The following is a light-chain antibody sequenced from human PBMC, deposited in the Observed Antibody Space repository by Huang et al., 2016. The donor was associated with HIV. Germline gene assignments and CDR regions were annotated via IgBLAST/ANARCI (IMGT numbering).Light chain of an antibody. CDR2: GAS. J-gene: IGKJ5*01. CDR3: QQYDNWPLT. V-gene: IGKV3-15*01. CDR1: HSVSSN. Sequence: ERVMTQSPATLSVAPGERVTLSCRASHSVSSNLAWYQQKTGQAPRLLIHGASTRAPGSPARFSGSGSGTEFTLAISSLQSEDSGVYFCQQYDNWPLTFGQGTRLEIK.